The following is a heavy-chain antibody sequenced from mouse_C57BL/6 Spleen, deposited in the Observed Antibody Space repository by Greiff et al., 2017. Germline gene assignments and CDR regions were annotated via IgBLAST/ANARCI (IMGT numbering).Heavy chain of an antibody. V-gene: IGHV14-2*01. Sequence: EVQLQQSGAELVKPGASVKLSCTASGFNIKDYYMPWVKQRTEQGLEWIGRIDPEDGETKYAPKFPGKATITADTSSTTAYLQLSSLTSEDTAVYYCTRYYSNYYFDVWGTGTTVTESS. D-gene: IGHD2-5*01. J-gene: IGHJ1*03. CDR3: TRYYSNYYFDV. CDR1: GFNIKDYY. CDR2: IDPEDGET.